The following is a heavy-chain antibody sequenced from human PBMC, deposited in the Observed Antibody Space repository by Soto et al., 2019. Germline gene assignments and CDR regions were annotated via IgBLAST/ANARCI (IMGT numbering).Heavy chain of an antibody. J-gene: IGHJ5*02. CDR1: GGSFSGYY. CDR3: ARAHAHYDFWSGYYVFDP. V-gene: IGHV4-34*01. CDR2: INHSGST. Sequence: SETLSLTCAVYGGSFSGYYWSWIRQPPGKGLEWIGEINHSGSTNYNPSLKSRVTISVDTSKNQFSLKLSSVTAADTAVYYCARAHAHYDFWSGYYVFDPWGQGTLVTVS. D-gene: IGHD3-3*01.